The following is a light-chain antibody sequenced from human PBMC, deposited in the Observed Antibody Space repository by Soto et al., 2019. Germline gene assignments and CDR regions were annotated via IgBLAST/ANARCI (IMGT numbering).Light chain of an antibody. V-gene: IGLV2-14*01. CDR1: SSDVGGYNY. CDR3: SSYTSSTTLV. Sequence: QSALTQPASVSGSPGQSITISCTGSSSDVGGYNYVSWYQQYPDKAPKLLIYEVSNRPSGVSSRFSGSKSGNTASLTISGLRAEDETDYYCSSYTSSTTLVFGGGTQLTVL. CDR2: EVS. J-gene: IGLJ3*02.